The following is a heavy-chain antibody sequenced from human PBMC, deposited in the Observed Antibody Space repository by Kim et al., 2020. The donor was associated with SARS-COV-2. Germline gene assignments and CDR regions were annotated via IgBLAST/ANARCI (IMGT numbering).Heavy chain of an antibody. D-gene: IGHD3-22*01. CDR1: GFIFTKYW. V-gene: IGHV3-7*01. J-gene: IGHJ4*02. CDR3: ARDVAGSLDYYDTSGYDGISWEQ. Sequence: GGSLRLSCAASGFIFTKYWMNWVRQAPGKGLEWVANIKQDGTDKYYVDSVKGRFIISRDKAKNSLYLQMNSLRAEDTAVYYCARDVAGSLDYYDTSGYDGISWEQWGQGTLVTVSS. CDR2: IKQDGTDK.